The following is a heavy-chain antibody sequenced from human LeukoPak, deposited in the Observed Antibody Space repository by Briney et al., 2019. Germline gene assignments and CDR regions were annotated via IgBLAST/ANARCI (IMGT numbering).Heavy chain of an antibody. CDR2: IKPEGSAQ. V-gene: IGHV3-7*01. J-gene: IGHJ3*02. CDR3: ARVKQQRGAFDI. Sequence: GGSLRLSCAASGFTFNNYWMTWVRQAPGKGLEWVANIKPEGSAQYYADSVRGRFTISRDNSKNTLYLQMNSLRTEDTAIYYCARVKQQRGAFDIWGQGTMVTVSS. CDR1: GFTFNNYW. D-gene: IGHD6-13*01.